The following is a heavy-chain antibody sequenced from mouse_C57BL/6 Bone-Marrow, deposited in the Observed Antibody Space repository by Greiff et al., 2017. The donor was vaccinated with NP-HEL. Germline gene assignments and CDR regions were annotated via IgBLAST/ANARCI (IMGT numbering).Heavy chain of an antibody. CDR2: ISYSGST. V-gene: IGHV3-1*01. Sequence: EVQLVESGPGMVKPSQSLSLTCTVTGYSITSGYDWHWIRHFPGNKLEWMGYISYSGSTNYNPSLKSRISITHDTSKNHFFLKLNSVTTEDTATYYCARANYDYDGWYFDVWGTGTTVTVSS. D-gene: IGHD2-4*01. CDR1: GYSITSGYD. J-gene: IGHJ1*03. CDR3: ARANYDYDGWYFDV.